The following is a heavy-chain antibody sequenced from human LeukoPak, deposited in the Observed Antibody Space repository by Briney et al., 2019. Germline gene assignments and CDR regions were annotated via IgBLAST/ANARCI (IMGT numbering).Heavy chain of an antibody. Sequence: GGSLRLSCAASGFTFTRFAMYWVRQAPGKGLEWVALISYDGSNKYYADSVKGRFTISRDNSKNTVYLQINSPRAEDTAVYYCARVGGDVLSGHRTGYYYAMDVWGQGTTVTVSS. D-gene: IGHD3-3*01. J-gene: IGHJ6*02. CDR1: GFTFTRFA. CDR3: ARVGGDVLSGHRTGYYYAMDV. V-gene: IGHV3-30*04. CDR2: ISYDGSNK.